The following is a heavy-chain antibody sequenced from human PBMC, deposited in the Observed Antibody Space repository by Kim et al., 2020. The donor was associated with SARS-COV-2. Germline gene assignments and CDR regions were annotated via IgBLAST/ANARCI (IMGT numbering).Heavy chain of an antibody. V-gene: IGHV3-30*02. D-gene: IGHD1-26*01. J-gene: IGHJ6*02. Sequence: SGKGRLNISRDNSKNTLDLQLNSLRPEETAVYYCAKDLKSGGYYYYYGMDVWGQGTTVTVSS. CDR3: AKDLKSGGYYYYYGMDV.